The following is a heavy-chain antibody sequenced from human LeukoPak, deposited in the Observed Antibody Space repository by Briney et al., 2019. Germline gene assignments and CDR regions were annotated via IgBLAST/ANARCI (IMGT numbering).Heavy chain of an antibody. CDR3: ARDYGGNRALSN. V-gene: IGHV4-59*12. D-gene: IGHD4-23*01. J-gene: IGHJ4*02. Sequence: SETLSLTCTVSGGSISSYYWSWLRQPPGKGLEWIGYIYYSGSTNYNPSLTSRVTISVDTSKNQSSLRLSSVTAADTAVYYCARDYGGNRALSNWGQGTLVIVSS. CDR2: IYYSGST. CDR1: GGSISSYY.